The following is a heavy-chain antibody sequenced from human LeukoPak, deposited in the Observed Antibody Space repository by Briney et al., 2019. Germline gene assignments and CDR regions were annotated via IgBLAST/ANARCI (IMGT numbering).Heavy chain of an antibody. CDR2: IKGGGGDP. D-gene: IGHD2-21*02. CDR3: AKGGHDFNPFYW. CDR1: GFTFSTYA. V-gene: IGHV3-23*01. Sequence: GGSPRLPCADSGFTFSTYAMGWVRQSPGKGLEWVSSIKGGGGDPFYADSVKGRFTISRDNSKNTLFLQLNSLRAEDSAVYYCAKGGHDFNPFYWWGQGTLVTVSS. J-gene: IGHJ4*02.